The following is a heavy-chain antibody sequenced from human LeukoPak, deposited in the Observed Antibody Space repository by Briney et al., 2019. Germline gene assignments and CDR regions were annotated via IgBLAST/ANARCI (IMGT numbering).Heavy chain of an antibody. Sequence: SETLSLTGAVYGGSFSGYYWSWIRQPPGKGLEWIGEINHSGSTNYNPSLKSRVTISVDTSKNQFSLKLSSVTAADTAVYYCAIVRRGDYWGQGTLVTVSS. CDR2: INHSGST. CDR3: AIVRRGDY. CDR1: GGSFSGYY. D-gene: IGHD2-21*01. V-gene: IGHV4-34*01. J-gene: IGHJ4*02.